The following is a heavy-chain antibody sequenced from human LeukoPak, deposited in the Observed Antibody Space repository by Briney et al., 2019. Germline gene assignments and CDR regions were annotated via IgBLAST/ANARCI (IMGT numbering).Heavy chain of an antibody. V-gene: IGHV4-38-2*02. CDR2: IYHSGST. D-gene: IGHD6-13*01. CDR3: ARVGGIAAAGTLGGWFDP. CDR1: GGSISSGYY. J-gene: IGHJ5*02. Sequence: SETLSLTCTVSGGSISSGYYWGWIRQPPGKGLEWIGSIYHSGSTYYNPSLKSRVTISVDTSKNQFSLKLSSVTAADTAVYYCARVGGIAAAGTLGGWFDPWGQGTLVTVSS.